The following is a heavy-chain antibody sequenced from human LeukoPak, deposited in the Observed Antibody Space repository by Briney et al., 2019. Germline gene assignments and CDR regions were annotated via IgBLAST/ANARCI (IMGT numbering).Heavy chain of an antibody. CDR2: TYYRSKWNN. V-gene: IGHV6-1*01. D-gene: IGHD3-22*01. Sequence: SQTLSLTCAISWDSVSSKSAAWNWIRPSQSRGLEWLGRTYYRSKWNNDYAVSVRSRITINPDTSKNQFSLQLNSVTPEDTAVYYCARDQSENYYYDSSGYNDPLDYWGQGTLVTVSS. CDR3: ARDQSENYYYDSSGYNDPLDY. J-gene: IGHJ4*02. CDR1: WDSVSSKSAA.